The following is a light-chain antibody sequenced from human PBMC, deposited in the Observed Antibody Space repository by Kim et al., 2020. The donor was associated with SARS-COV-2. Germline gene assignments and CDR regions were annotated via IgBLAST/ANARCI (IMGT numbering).Light chain of an antibody. CDR2: EVT. CDR1: SSDVGRYDF. CDR3: SSHASPNNAFV. Sequence: QSVTISCTGTSSDVGRYDFVSWYQHHPGKAPKVIIYEVTKRSSGVPDRFSSSKSGNTASLTVSGLQAEDEADYYCSSHASPNNAFVFGTGTKVTVL. V-gene: IGLV2-8*01. J-gene: IGLJ1*01.